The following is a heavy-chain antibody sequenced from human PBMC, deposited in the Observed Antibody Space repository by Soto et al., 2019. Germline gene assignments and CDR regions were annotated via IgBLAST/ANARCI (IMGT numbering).Heavy chain of an antibody. CDR1: GFTFSSYW. V-gene: IGHV3-7*01. J-gene: IGHJ6*02. CDR2: IKQDGSEK. Sequence: GGPRSFSFAASGFTFSSYWMSWVRQAPGKGLEWVANIKQDGSEKYYVDSVKGRFTISRDNAKNSLYLQMNSLRAEDTAVYYCARDRYSYYDFWSGSLPYYYYGMDVWGQGTTVTVSS. CDR3: ARDRYSYYDFWSGSLPYYYYGMDV. D-gene: IGHD3-3*01.